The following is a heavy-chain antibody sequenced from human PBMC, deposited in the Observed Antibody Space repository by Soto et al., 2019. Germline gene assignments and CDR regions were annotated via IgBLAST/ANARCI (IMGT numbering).Heavy chain of an antibody. CDR3: AIAMGAINYFAY. D-gene: IGHD1-26*01. J-gene: IGHJ4*02. Sequence: QVQLQESGPGLVKPSQTLSLTCTVSGGSIRSGGYYWSWIRQHPGKGLEWIGYFYYSGNTYYNPSLKSRLTISGDTSKNQFSLNLSSVTAADTAVYYCAIAMGAINYFAYWGQGTLVTVSS. CDR2: FYYSGNT. CDR1: GGSIRSGGYY. V-gene: IGHV4-31*03.